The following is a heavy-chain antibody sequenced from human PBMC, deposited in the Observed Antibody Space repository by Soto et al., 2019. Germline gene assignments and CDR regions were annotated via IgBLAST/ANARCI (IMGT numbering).Heavy chain of an antibody. J-gene: IGHJ3*02. D-gene: IGHD3-10*01. CDR2: IYSSGTT. V-gene: IGHV4-4*07. CDR3: ASFHYCGWTSSPNAFDI. Sequence: QVQLQEPGPGLVKPSETLSLTCTVSGGSISNYYWNWIRQPAGKGLEWVGSIYSSGTTIYNPALESQVTMSLDMSKTQFSLKRSSVTAADTAVYFCASFHYCGWTSSPNAFDIWGQGTMVTVSS. CDR1: GGSISNYY.